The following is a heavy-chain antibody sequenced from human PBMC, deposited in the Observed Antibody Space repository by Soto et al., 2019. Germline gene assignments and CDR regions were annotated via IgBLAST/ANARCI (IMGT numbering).Heavy chain of an antibody. J-gene: IGHJ4*02. V-gene: IGHV3-73*01. CDR3: TRSVTGTIAHFDY. Sequence: LRLSCAASGFTFSGSAMHWVRQASGKGLEWVGRIRSKSNSYATAYAASVKGRFTISRDDSKNTAYLQMISLRTEDTAVYYCTRSVTGTIAHFDYWGQGTLVTVSS. CDR1: GFTFSGSA. CDR2: IRSKSNSYAT. D-gene: IGHD1-7*01.